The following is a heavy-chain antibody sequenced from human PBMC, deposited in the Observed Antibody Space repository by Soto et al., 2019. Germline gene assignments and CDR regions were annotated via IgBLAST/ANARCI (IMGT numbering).Heavy chain of an antibody. CDR1: GASIRSSTYQ. CDR3: ARHRNWKLDY. Sequence: SETLSLACTVSGASIRSSTYQWGWIRQPPGRGLEWIGSAYYSGSTYYNPSLKSRVTISVDTSKNQFSLNVSSVTAADTAVSYCARHRNWKLDYWSQGTGVTVSS. V-gene: IGHV4-39*01. CDR2: AYYSGST. J-gene: IGHJ4*02. D-gene: IGHD1-1*01.